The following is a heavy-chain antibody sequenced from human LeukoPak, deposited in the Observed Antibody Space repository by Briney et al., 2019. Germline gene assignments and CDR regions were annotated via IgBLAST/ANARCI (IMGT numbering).Heavy chain of an antibody. CDR2: ISGGST. Sequence: GGSLRLSCAASGFTFSSYGMSWVRQAPGKGLEWVSAISGGSTYYADSVKGRFTISRDNSKNTLYLQMNSLRAEDTAVYCCAKETAMVRSYFDYWGQGTLVTVSS. V-gene: IGHV3-23*01. J-gene: IGHJ4*02. CDR1: GFTFSSYG. D-gene: IGHD5-18*01. CDR3: AKETAMVRSYFDY.